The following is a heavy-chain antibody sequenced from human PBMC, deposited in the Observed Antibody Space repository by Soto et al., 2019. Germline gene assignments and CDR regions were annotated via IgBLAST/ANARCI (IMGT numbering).Heavy chain of an antibody. V-gene: IGHV3-74*01. J-gene: IGHJ5*02. CDR2: ASPDGTTT. CDR1: VFTFSGFC. Sequence: GGSLRRSGAASVFTFSGFCMHWVRQAPGKGLVWVSRASPDGTTTSYADSVKGRFTISRDNAKNTLYMQMNGLRAEDTAVYYCTRHGPGDYFLFDPWGQGTLVTVSS. D-gene: IGHD4-17*01. CDR3: TRHGPGDYFLFDP.